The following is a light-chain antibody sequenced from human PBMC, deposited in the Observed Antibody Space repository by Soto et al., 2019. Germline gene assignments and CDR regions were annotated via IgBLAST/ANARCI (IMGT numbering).Light chain of an antibody. J-gene: IGLJ1*01. Sequence: QSALTQPASMSGSPGQSITISCTGTSSDVGSYYPVSWFQQHPGKAPKLIIYEVNKRHSGVSDRFSGSKSGNTASLTISGLQAADEVEYYCCSYAGDIPLFVFGSWTKVTV. CDR2: EVN. CDR1: SSDVGSYYP. V-gene: IGLV2-23*02. CDR3: CSYAGDIPLFV.